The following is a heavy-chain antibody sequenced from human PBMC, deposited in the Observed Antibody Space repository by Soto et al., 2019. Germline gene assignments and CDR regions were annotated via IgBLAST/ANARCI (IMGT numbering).Heavy chain of an antibody. J-gene: IGHJ4*02. CDR2: ISESGGST. CDR1: GFSFSDYA. Sequence: GGSLRLSCAASGFSFSDYAMSWVRQAPGKGLEWVSVISESGGSTHYADSVRGRFTVSRDNSKNSLSLRMNSLRDEDTAVYFCAKRSPYSSGWYSPLFDYWGQGALVTVSS. D-gene: IGHD6-13*01. CDR3: AKRSPYSSGWYSPLFDY. V-gene: IGHV3-23*01.